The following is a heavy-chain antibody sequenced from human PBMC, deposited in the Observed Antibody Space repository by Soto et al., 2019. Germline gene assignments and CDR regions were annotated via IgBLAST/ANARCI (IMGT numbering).Heavy chain of an antibody. J-gene: IGHJ5*02. CDR1: GDSISSSGFY. V-gene: IGHV4-39*07. Sequence: QLQLQESGPGLVQPSETLSLTCAVSGDSISSSGFYWGWIRQPPGKGLEWIGSIYYSGSTYYNPSLKSRVSISVDTSKSQFSLELSSVTAADTAVYYCTRGVLAWGPGTLVTVSS. CDR3: TRGVLA. D-gene: IGHD2-8*01. CDR2: IYYSGST.